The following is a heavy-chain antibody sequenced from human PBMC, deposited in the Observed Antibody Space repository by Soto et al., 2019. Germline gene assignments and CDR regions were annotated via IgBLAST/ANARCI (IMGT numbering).Heavy chain of an antibody. CDR2: ISAYNGST. D-gene: IGHD5-18*01. CDR1: GYTFTSYG. V-gene: IGHV1-18*04. Sequence: ASVKVSCKASGYTFTSYGISWVRQAPGQGLEWMGWISAYNGSTSYAQKFQGRVTMTRDTSTSTVYMELSSLRSEDTAVYYCARGDVDTAMVSSFFDYWGQGTLVTVSS. J-gene: IGHJ4*02. CDR3: ARGDVDTAMVSSFFDY.